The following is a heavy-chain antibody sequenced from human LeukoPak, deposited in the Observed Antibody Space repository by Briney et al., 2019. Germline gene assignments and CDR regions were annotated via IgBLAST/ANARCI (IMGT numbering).Heavy chain of an antibody. V-gene: IGHV4-31*02. CDR3: ARVWFGDLSSFDY. D-gene: IGHD3-10*01. Sequence: WVRQMPGKGLEWMGIIYYSGSTYYNPSLKSRVTMSIDTSKNQFSLKLSSVTAADTAVYYCARVWFGDLSSFDYWGQGTLVTVSS. J-gene: IGHJ4*02. CDR2: IYYSGST.